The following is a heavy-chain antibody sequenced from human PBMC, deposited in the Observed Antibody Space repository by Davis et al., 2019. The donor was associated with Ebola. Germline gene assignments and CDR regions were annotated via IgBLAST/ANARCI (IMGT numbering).Heavy chain of an antibody. CDR2: ISGSGGST. CDR1: GFTFSSYA. J-gene: IGHJ3*02. V-gene: IGHV3-23*01. Sequence: GESLKISCAVSGFTFSSYAMSWVRQAPGKGLEWVSAISGSGGSTYYADSVKGRFTISRDNSKNTLYLQMNSLRAEDTAIYYCAKDKNYDFWSGYPHDAFDIWGQGTMVTASS. D-gene: IGHD3-3*01. CDR3: AKDKNYDFWSGYPHDAFDI.